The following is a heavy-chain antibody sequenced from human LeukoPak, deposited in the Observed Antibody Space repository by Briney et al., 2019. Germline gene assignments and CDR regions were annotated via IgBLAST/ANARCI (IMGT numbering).Heavy chain of an antibody. CDR2: INHSGST. Sequence: SETLSLTCAVYGGSFSGYYWTWIRQPPGKGLEWIGEINHSGSTNYNPSLKSRVTISVDTPKNQFSLKLSSVTAADTAVYYCARVRATGAFDIWGQGTMVTVSS. CDR3: ARVRATGAFDI. D-gene: IGHD1-26*01. V-gene: IGHV4-34*01. J-gene: IGHJ3*02. CDR1: GGSFSGYY.